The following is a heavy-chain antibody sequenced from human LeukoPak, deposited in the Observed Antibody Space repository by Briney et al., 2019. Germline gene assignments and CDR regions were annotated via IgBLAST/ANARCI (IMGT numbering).Heavy chain of an antibody. V-gene: IGHV4-4*02. CDR2: IYHSGSP. D-gene: IGHD3-16*01. J-gene: IGHJ4*02. CDR3: AKRGEDPVDLDY. CDR1: GGSISSNNW. Sequence: SETLSLTCAVSGGSISSNNWWGWVRQPPGKGLEWIGEIYHSGSPNYNPSLKSRVTISVDKSRNHFSLNLSSVTAADTAVYYCAKRGEDPVDLDYWGQGTLVTVSS.